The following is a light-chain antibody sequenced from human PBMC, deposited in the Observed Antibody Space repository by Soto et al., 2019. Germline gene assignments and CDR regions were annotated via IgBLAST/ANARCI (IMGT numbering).Light chain of an antibody. J-gene: IGKJ5*01. CDR3: QQYGSSPQIF. CDR1: QSGSSY. Sequence: WTQSPATLSSSPGERATLSCRTSQSGSSYLAWYQQQPRQAPRLLIYGASSRATGIPDRFSGSGSGTDFTPTISRLEPQDFAVYYCQQYGSSPQIFFGQGTRLEIK. V-gene: IGKV3-20*01. CDR2: GAS.